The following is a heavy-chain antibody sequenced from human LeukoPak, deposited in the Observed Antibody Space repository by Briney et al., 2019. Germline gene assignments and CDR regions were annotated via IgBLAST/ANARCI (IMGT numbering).Heavy chain of an antibody. CDR2: ISHDGTVQ. D-gene: IGHD5-18*01. CDR1: GFTFSSYG. CDR3: AKEGTALASSYFDY. V-gene: IGHV3-30*18. Sequence: GGSLRLSCAASGFTFSSYGMQWVRQAPGKGLEWVAVISHDGTVQHYADSVKGRFTISRDNSDNTLYLQMNSLKDEDTAMYYCAKEGTALASSYFDYWGQGTLITVSS. J-gene: IGHJ4*02.